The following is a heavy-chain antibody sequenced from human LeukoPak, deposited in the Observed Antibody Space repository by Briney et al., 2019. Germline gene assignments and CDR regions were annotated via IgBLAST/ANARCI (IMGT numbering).Heavy chain of an antibody. D-gene: IGHD4-23*01. CDR1: GGSFSGYY. J-gene: IGHJ1*01. CDR3: ARGPNWGGNSLNFHH. V-gene: IGHV4-34*01. Sequence: SETLSLTCAVYGGSFSGYYWSWIRQPPGKGLEWIGEINHSGSTNYNPSLKSRVTISVDTPKNQFSLKLSSVTAADTAVYYCARGPNWGGNSLNFHHWGQGTLVTVSS. CDR2: INHSGST.